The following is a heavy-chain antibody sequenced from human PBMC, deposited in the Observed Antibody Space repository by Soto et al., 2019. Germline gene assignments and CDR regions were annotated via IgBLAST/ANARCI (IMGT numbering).Heavy chain of an antibody. CDR2: FYYTGNT. J-gene: IGHJ4*02. V-gene: IGHV4-39*01. CDR3: ARHLGPTGPNY. D-gene: IGHD7-27*01. Sequence: QLQLQESGPGLVKPSETLSLTCTVSGGSISSSDYHWGWVRQPPGKGLEWIGSFYYTGNTYYNPSLKSRVTIFDDMSKNQFSLKLTSVTASDTAVYYCARHLGPTGPNYWGQGILVTVSS. CDR1: GGSISSSDYH.